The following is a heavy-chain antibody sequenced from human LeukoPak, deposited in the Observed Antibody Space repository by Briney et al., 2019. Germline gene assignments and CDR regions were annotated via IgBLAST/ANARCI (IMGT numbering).Heavy chain of an antibody. CDR2: IYSGGST. J-gene: IGHJ4*02. V-gene: IGHV3-53*01. CDR3: ARTSPLTTVTY. CDR1: GFTVSSNY. D-gene: IGHD4-11*01. Sequence: GGSLRLSCAASGFTVSSNYMSWVRQAPGRGLEWVSVIYSGGSTYYADSVKGRFTISRDNSKNTLYLQMNSLRAEDTAVYYYARTSPLTTVTYWGQGTLVTVSS.